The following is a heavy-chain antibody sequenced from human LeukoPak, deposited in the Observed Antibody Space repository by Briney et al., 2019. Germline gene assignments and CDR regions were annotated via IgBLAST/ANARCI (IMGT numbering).Heavy chain of an antibody. CDR3: ARDRYSSSSEYYFDY. V-gene: IGHV4-59*01. J-gene: IGHJ4*02. Sequence: PSETLSLTCTVSGVSISSYYWSWIRQPPGKGLEWIGCIYFSGSTNYNPSLESRVTISVDTSKNQFSLRLSSVTAADTAVYYCARDRYSSSSEYYFDYWGQGTLVTVPS. CDR1: GVSISSYY. CDR2: IYFSGST. D-gene: IGHD6-6*01.